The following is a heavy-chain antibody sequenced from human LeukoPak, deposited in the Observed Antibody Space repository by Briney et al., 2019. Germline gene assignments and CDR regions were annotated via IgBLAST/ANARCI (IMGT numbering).Heavy chain of an antibody. J-gene: IGHJ4*02. CDR1: GFTVSNTY. CDR3: ARDIAARQFES. D-gene: IGHD6-6*01. CDR2: IYSGGST. V-gene: IGHV3-66*01. Sequence: GGSLTHSCSASGFTVSNTYMSWVRQAPGKGLEWVSLIYSGGSTYYADSVKGRFTISRDNSMNTMFLQMNSLRAEDTAVYYCARDIAARQFESWGEGTLVTVSS.